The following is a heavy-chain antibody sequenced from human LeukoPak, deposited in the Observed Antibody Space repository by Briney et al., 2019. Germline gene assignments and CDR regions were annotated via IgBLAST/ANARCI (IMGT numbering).Heavy chain of an antibody. V-gene: IGHV3-11*03. Sequence: PGGSLRLSCAAPGFTFSDYYMTWIRQAPGRGLEWVSYISGSSSDTNYADSVKGRFTISRDNAKNSLSLQMNSLSADDTALYYCARYSFDGSDYLLDYWGQGTLVAVSS. J-gene: IGHJ4*02. D-gene: IGHD3-22*01. CDR1: GFTFSDYY. CDR2: ISGSSSDT. CDR3: ARYSFDGSDYLLDY.